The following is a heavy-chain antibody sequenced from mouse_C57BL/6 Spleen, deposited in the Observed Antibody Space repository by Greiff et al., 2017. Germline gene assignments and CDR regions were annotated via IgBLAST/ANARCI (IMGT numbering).Heavy chain of an antibody. V-gene: IGHV1-64*01. CDR2: IHPNSGST. J-gene: IGHJ2*01. Sequence: QVQLKQPGAELVKPGASVTLSCKASGYTFTSYWMHWVKQRPGQGLEWIGMIHPNSGSTNYNEKFKSKATLTVDKSSSTAYMQLSSLTSEDSAVYYWARSELALDYWGQGTTLTVSS. D-gene: IGHD4-1*01. CDR1: GYTFTSYW. CDR3: ARSELALDY.